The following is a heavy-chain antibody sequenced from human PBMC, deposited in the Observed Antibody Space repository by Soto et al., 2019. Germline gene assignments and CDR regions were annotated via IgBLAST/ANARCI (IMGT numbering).Heavy chain of an antibody. V-gene: IGHV4-39*02. CDR1: GASIDDRGHH. CDR3: ARDKGISVVGFFRKDPYFGLDV. J-gene: IGHJ6*02. CDR2: VYHDGTN. Sequence: QLKESGPGQVSPSETLSLTCSVSGASIDDRGHHWSWLRRSPGRGLEWLGSVYHDGTNYYNPSLKARSSVSVETAKNQFSLKLASVTAADTAVYFCARDKGISVVGFFRKDPYFGLDVWGPGTTVTVSS. D-gene: IGHD6-19*01.